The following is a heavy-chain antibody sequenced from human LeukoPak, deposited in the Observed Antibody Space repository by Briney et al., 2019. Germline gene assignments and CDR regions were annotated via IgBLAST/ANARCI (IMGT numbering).Heavy chain of an antibody. CDR2: IYYSGST. Sequence: SETLSLTCTVSGGSISSYYWSWIRQPPGKGLEWIGYIYYSGSTNYNPSLKSRVTISVDTSKNQFSLKLSSVTAADTDVYYCARYYSSGWPFDYWGQGTLVTVSS. V-gene: IGHV4-59*01. CDR1: GGSISSYY. D-gene: IGHD6-19*01. J-gene: IGHJ4*02. CDR3: ARYYSSGWPFDY.